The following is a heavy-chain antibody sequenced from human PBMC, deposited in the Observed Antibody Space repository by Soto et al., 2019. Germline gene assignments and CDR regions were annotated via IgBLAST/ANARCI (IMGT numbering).Heavy chain of an antibody. V-gene: IGHV5-51*01. D-gene: IGHD3-22*01. CDR2: IYPGDSDT. CDR1: GYSFTSYW. CDR3: ARFTYDSSGYYVAFIDY. Sequence: PGESLKISCKGSGYSFTSYWIGWVRQMPGKGLEWMGIIYPGDSDTRYSPSFQGQVTISADKSISTAYLQWSSLQASDTAMYYCARFTYDSSGYYVAFIDYWGQGTLVTVTS. J-gene: IGHJ4*02.